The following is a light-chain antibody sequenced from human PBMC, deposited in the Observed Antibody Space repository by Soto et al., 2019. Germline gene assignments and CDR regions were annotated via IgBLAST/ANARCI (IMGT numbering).Light chain of an antibody. CDR1: QNIRTY. CDR3: QQTLSVPRT. V-gene: IGKV1-39*01. Sequence: DIQMTQSPRFLSASVGDRVTITCRASQNIRTYLTWYQQKPGKGPTVLIYAASTLQRGVPSRFSGSTTGTDFTLPLTGLQPEDSATYYLQQTLSVPRTFGLGTKVEIK. CDR2: AAS. J-gene: IGKJ1*01.